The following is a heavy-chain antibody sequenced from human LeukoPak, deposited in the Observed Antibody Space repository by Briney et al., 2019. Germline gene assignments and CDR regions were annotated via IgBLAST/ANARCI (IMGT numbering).Heavy chain of an antibody. CDR1: GFTFSSYA. V-gene: IGHV3-23*01. CDR3: AKGIAAAGTHYFDL. J-gene: IGHJ3*01. Sequence: PGGSLRLSCAASGFTFSSYAMSWVRQAPGKGLEWVSAISGSGGSTYYADSVKGRFTISRDNSKNTLYLQMINLGAEDTAVYCCAKGIAAAGTHYFDLGGERTMVTVSS. D-gene: IGHD6-13*01. CDR2: ISGSGGST.